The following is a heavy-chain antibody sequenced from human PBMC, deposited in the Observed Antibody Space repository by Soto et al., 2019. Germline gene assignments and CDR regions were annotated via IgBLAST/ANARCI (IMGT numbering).Heavy chain of an antibody. V-gene: IGHV1-69*06. J-gene: IGHJ6*02. Sequence: SVKVSCKASGGTFSSYAISWVRQAPGQGLEWMGGIIPIFGTANYAQKFQGRVTITADKSTSTAYMELSSLRSEDTAVYYCARGNCSSTSCYLGDYYYGMDVWGQGTTVTVYS. CDR1: GGTFSSYA. CDR3: ARGNCSSTSCYLGDYYYGMDV. CDR2: IIPIFGTA. D-gene: IGHD2-2*01.